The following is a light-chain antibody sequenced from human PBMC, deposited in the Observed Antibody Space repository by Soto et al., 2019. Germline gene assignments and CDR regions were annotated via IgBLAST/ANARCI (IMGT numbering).Light chain of an antibody. Sequence: QSALTQPASVSGSPGQSITISCTGTSSDVGGYDYVSWYQQHPGKAPKLIIYEVSNRPSGVSNRFSGSKSGNTASLTISGLQAEDEADYYCPSYTSRNTRVFGGGTKLTVL. CDR3: PSYTSRNTRV. V-gene: IGLV2-14*01. CDR1: SSDVGGYDY. CDR2: EVS. J-gene: IGLJ3*02.